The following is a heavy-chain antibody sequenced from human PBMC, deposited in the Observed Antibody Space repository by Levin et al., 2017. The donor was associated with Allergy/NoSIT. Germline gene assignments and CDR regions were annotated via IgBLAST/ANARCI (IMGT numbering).Heavy chain of an antibody. CDR1: GGSISSYY. J-gene: IGHJ4*02. CDR3: ARGSHFWSGSFDH. D-gene: IGHD3-3*02. V-gene: IGHV4-59*01. Sequence: SCTVSGGSISSYYWSWIRQPPGKGLEWIGYIYYTGSTNYNPSLKSRVTISVDTSKHQFSLKLSSVTAADTAVYYCARGSHFWSGSFDHWGQGTLVTVSS. CDR2: IYYTGST.